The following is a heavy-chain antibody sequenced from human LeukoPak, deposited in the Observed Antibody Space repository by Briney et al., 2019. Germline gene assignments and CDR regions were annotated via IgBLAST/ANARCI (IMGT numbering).Heavy chain of an antibody. V-gene: IGHV3-15*01. CDR1: GFTFSNAW. CDR3: TTAVYGSGTDAFDI. J-gene: IGHJ3*02. Sequence: GGSLRLSCAASGFTFSNAWMSWVRQAPGKGLEWVGRINGKTDVRTTDYAAPVKGRFTISRDDSKNTLYLQMNSLKTEDTAVYYCTTAVYGSGTDAFDIWGQGTMVTVSS. D-gene: IGHD3-10*01. CDR2: INGKTDVRTT.